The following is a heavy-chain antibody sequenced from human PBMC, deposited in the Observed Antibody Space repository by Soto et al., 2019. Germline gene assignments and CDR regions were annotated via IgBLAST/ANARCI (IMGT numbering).Heavy chain of an antibody. Sequence: GGSLRLSCAASGFTFSSYWMHWVRQAPGKGLVWVSRINSDGSSTSYADSVKGRFTISRDNAKNTLYLQMNSLRAEDTAVYYCASLDSRGSSSLNYYYGMDVWGQGTTVTVSS. V-gene: IGHV3-74*01. CDR1: GFTFSSYW. CDR3: ASLDSRGSSSLNYYYGMDV. CDR2: INSDGSST. J-gene: IGHJ6*02. D-gene: IGHD6-6*01.